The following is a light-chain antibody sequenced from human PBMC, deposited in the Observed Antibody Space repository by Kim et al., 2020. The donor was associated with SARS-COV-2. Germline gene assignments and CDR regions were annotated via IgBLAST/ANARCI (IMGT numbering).Light chain of an antibody. CDR3: QQYNIYSA. J-gene: IGKJ1*01. CDR2: GAS. CDR1: QSISTS. V-gene: IGKV1-5*03. Sequence: SASVGDRVTITCRASQSISTSLAWYQQKPGKAPKLLIYGASILESGVPSRFSGSGSGTEFTLTISSLQPDDFGTYYCQQYNIYSAFGQGTKVEIK.